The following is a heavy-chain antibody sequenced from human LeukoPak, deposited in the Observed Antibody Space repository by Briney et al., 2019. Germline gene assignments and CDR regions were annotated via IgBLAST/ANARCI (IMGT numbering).Heavy chain of an antibody. CDR2: ISASGGST. J-gene: IGHJ4*02. CDR1: GFTLSTYE. D-gene: IGHD3-22*01. Sequence: GGSLRLSCAASGFTLSTYEMNWVRQAPGKGLEWVSAISASGGSTYYADSVKGRFTISRDNSKNTLYLQMNSLRAEDTAVYYCAKAYSGYYSCFDYWGQGTLVTVSS. V-gene: IGHV3-23*01. CDR3: AKAYSGYYSCFDY.